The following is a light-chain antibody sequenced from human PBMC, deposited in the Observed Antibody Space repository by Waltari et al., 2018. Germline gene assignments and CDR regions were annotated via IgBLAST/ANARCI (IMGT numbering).Light chain of an antibody. Sequence: DIQVTQSPSSLSAAVGDRVSLTCRAVQSIGNYLNWYQQKPGKAPKLLIYSASSLQSGVQSRFSGSGSGTDFTLTITSLQPEDFAIYYCQETYSSPPSTFGQGTKVESK. V-gene: IGKV1-39*01. CDR3: QETYSSPPST. J-gene: IGKJ1*01. CDR2: SAS. CDR1: QSIGNY.